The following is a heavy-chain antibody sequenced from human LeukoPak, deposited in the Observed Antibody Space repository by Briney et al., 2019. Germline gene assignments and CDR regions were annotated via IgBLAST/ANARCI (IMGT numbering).Heavy chain of an antibody. CDR1: GYSISSGYF. CDR2: IFPDGKT. V-gene: IGHV4-38-2*02. Sequence: SETLSLTCNVSGYSISSGYFWGWVRQPPGKGLEWIGSIFPDGKTYYNPPLKSRVTMSVDTSKNQFSLKLSSVTAADTAVYYCAGGSGSDAFDIWGQGTMVTVSS. CDR3: AGGSGSDAFDI. J-gene: IGHJ3*02. D-gene: IGHD3-10*01.